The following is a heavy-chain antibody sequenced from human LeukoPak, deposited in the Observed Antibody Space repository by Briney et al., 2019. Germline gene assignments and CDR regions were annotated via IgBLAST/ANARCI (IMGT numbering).Heavy chain of an antibody. V-gene: IGHV4-59*08. CDR2: IYNSART. Sequence: SETLSLTCTVSGGSISTYYWSWLRQPPGKGREGIGYIYNSARTNYNPALKSRVTISGDTSKNQYSLKLSSVTAGDTAVYYCAASYFYDSSGPRPYYFDFWGEGALVTASS. CDR1: GGSISTYY. D-gene: IGHD3-22*01. CDR3: AASYFYDSSGPRPYYFDF. J-gene: IGHJ4*02.